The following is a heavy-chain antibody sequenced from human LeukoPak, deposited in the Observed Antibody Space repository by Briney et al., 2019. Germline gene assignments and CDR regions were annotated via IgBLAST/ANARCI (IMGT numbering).Heavy chain of an antibody. D-gene: IGHD4-17*01. CDR1: GFTFSSYG. CDR3: AKDQRLGSSYGDHFDY. CDR2: IWYDGSNK. Sequence: GGSLRLSCAASGFTFSSYGMHWVRQAPGKGLEWVAVIWYDGSNKYYAGSVKGRFTISRDNSKNTLYLQMNSLRAEDTAVYYCAKDQRLGSSYGDHFDYWGQGTLVTVSS. V-gene: IGHV3-33*06. J-gene: IGHJ4*02.